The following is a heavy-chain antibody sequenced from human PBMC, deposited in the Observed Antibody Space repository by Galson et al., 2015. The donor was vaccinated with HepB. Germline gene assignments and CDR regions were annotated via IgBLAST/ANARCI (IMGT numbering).Heavy chain of an antibody. CDR3: ARGASSGYYPLTPYFDY. CDR2: ISYDGSNK. V-gene: IGHV3-30*04. J-gene: IGHJ4*02. Sequence: SLRLSCAASGFTFSRYAMHWVRQAPGKGLEWVAVISYDGSNKYYADSVKGRFTISRDNSKNTLYLQMNSLRAEDTAVYYCARGASSGYYPLTPYFDYWGQGTLVTVSS. D-gene: IGHD3-22*01. CDR1: GFTFSRYA.